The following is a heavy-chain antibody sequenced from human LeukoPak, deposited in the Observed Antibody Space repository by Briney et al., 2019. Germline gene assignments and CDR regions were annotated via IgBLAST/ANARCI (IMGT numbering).Heavy chain of an antibody. D-gene: IGHD3-10*01. CDR2: IYYNGST. CDR3: ARSLLWFGELLPNWFDP. J-gene: IGHJ5*02. V-gene: IGHV4-59*08. CDR1: GGSISSYY. Sequence: SETLSLTCTVSGGSISSYYWSWIRQPPGKGLEWIGYIYYNGSTNYNPSLKSRVTISVDTSKNQFSLKLSSVTAADTAVYYCARSLLWFGELLPNWFDPWGQGTLVTVSS.